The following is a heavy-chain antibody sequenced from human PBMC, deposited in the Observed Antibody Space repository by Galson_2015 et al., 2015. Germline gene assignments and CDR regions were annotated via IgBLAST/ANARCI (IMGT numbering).Heavy chain of an antibody. D-gene: IGHD1-26*01. CDR1: GFTFNNYA. Sequence: SLRLSCAASGFTFNNYAMTWVRQAPGEGLEWVSSISGSGAVTYNAGSVKGRFTISRDDSKNTLYLQMSSLRAGDTAVYFCAKSPSGSSYDVLHYWGQGTLVTVSS. J-gene: IGHJ4*02. CDR3: AKSPSGSSYDVLHY. V-gene: IGHV3-23*01. CDR2: ISGSGAVT.